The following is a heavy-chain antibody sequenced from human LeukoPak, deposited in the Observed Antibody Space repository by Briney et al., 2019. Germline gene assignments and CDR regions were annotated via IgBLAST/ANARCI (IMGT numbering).Heavy chain of an antibody. CDR1: GITLSNYG. V-gene: IGHV3-23*01. J-gene: IGHJ4*02. CDR2: ISDRGGRT. Sequence: HSGGSLRLSCALSGITLSNYGMSWVRQAPGKGRGWVAGISDRGGRTNYADSVKGRFTIFRDNPKNTLFLQMNSLRAEDTAVYFCAKRGVVIRVILVGFHKEAYYFDSWGQGALVTVSS. D-gene: IGHD3-22*01. CDR3: AKRGVVIRVILVGFHKEAYYFDS.